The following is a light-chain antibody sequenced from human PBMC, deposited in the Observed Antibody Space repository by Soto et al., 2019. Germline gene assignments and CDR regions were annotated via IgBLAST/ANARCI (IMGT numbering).Light chain of an antibody. CDR2: DAS. V-gene: IGKV3-11*01. CDR3: QQRSNWQIT. J-gene: IGKJ5*01. CDR1: QSVSTY. Sequence: EILMTQSPATLSVSPVDSSTLSCRASQSVSTYLAWYQQKPGQAPRLLIYDASNRVTGIPARFRGSGSGTDFTLTISSLEPDDFAVYYCQQRSNWQITFGQGTRLEIK.